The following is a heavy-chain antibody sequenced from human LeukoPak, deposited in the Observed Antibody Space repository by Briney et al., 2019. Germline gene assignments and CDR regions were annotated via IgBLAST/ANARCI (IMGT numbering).Heavy chain of an antibody. Sequence: GGSLRLSCAASGFTFSSYWMSWVRQAPGKGLEWVASIKQEGSEKYYVDSVKGRFTISRDNAKNSLYLQMSSLRAEDTAVYYCAKGKQYLEWLPDSWGQGTLVAVSS. D-gene: IGHD3-3*01. CDR3: AKGKQYLEWLPDS. J-gene: IGHJ4*02. CDR1: GFTFSSYW. CDR2: IKQEGSEK. V-gene: IGHV3-7*01.